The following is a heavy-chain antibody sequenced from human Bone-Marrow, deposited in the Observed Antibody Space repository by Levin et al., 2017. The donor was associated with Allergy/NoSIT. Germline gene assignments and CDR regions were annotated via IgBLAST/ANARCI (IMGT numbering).Heavy chain of an antibody. CDR3: AKGGRGSAWYFPS. V-gene: IGHV1-2*06. Sequence: GESLKISCKAVGYSFTSFFLLWVRQAPGQGLEWVGRINPNSGDTKYAQNFQGRVTLTTDTSISTAYMEINNLRSDDTAVYFCAKGGRGSAWYFPSWGQGTLVTVSS. CDR2: INPNSGDT. D-gene: IGHD6-19*01. J-gene: IGHJ5*02. CDR1: GYSFTSFF.